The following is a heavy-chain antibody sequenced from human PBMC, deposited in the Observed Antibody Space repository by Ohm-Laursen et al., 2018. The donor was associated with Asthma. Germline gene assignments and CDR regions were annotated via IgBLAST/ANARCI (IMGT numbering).Heavy chain of an antibody. V-gene: IGHV3-9*01. CDR1: GFTFDDYA. J-gene: IGHJ4*02. Sequence: SLRLSCSASGFTFDDYAMHWVRQAPGKGLEWVSGISWNSGSIGYADSVKGRSTISRDNAKNSLYLQMNSLRAEDTALYYCAKDDRRWLVTPFDYWGQGTLVTVSS. CDR3: AKDDRRWLVTPFDY. CDR2: ISWNSGSI. D-gene: IGHD6-19*01.